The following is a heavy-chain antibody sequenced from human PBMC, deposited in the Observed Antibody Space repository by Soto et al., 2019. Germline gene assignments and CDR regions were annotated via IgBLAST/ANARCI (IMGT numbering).Heavy chain of an antibody. CDR2: ITHSGST. CDR1: GGSFSGYY. V-gene: IGHV4-34*01. D-gene: IGHD2-8*01. CDR3: ARDVMANNRYHWYFDL. Sequence: QVQLQQWGAGLLKPSETLSLTCAVYGGSFSGYYWSWIRQPPGKGLEWIGEITHSGSTNYNSSLKSRVTISVDTSKSQFSLKLNSVTAADTAVYYCARDVMANNRYHWYFDLWGRGTLVTVSS. J-gene: IGHJ2*01.